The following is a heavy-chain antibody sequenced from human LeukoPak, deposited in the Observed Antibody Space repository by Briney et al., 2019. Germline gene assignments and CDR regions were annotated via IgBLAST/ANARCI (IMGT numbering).Heavy chain of an antibody. CDR3: ASGSGSYRTPYYYMDV. CDR2: ISGSGGST. V-gene: IGHV3-23*01. D-gene: IGHD3-10*01. CDR1: GFTFSTYA. Sequence: GGSLRLSCAASGFTFSTYAMSWVRQAPGKGLEWVSAISGSGGSTYYADSVKGRFTISRDNSKNTLYLQMNSLRAEDTAVYYCASGSGSYRTPYYYMDVWGTGTTVTVSS. J-gene: IGHJ6*03.